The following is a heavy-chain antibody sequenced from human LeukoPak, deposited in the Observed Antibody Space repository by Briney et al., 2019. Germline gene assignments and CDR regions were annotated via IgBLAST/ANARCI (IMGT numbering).Heavy chain of an antibody. CDR2: IYYIGTT. Sequence: PSETLSLTCTVSGGSISSSSYYWGWIRQPPGKGLEWIGIIYYIGTTYYSPSLKSRVTISVDTSKNQFSLKLSSVTAADTAVYYCARARGTAMAPDNYWGQGTLVTVSS. CDR3: ARARGTAMAPDNY. CDR1: GGSISSSSYY. J-gene: IGHJ4*02. V-gene: IGHV4-39*01. D-gene: IGHD6-19*01.